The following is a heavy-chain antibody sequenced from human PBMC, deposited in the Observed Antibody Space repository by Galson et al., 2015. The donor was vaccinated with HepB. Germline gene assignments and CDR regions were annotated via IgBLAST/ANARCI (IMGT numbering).Heavy chain of an antibody. CDR2: IWYDGDPK. CDR1: GFTFSNYG. Sequence: SLRLSCAASGFTFSNYGMHWVRQAPGKGLEWVAVIWYDGDPKYYADSVKGRFTVSRDTSKSTLYLQMNSLRVGDTAVYYCAGGPPCERDIWSRHYTRPDFWGQGTLVTVSS. CDR3: AGGPPCERDIWSRHYTRPDF. D-gene: IGHD3-3*01. V-gene: IGHV3-33*01. J-gene: IGHJ4*02.